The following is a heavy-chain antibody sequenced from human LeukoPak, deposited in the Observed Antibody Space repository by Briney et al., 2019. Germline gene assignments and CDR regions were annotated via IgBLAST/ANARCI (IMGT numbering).Heavy chain of an antibody. CDR2: IYYSGST. CDR1: GGSISSYY. CDR3: ARHLHLPHFDP. J-gene: IGHJ5*02. Sequence: SETLSLTCTVSGGSISSYYWSWIRQPPGKGLEWSGYIYYSGSTNYNPSLKSRVTISIDTSKNQFSLKLSSVTAADTAVYYCARHLHLPHFDPWGQGTLVTVSS. V-gene: IGHV4-59*08.